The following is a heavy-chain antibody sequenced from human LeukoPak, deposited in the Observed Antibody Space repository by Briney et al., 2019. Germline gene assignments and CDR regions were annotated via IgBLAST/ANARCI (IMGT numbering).Heavy chain of an antibody. D-gene: IGHD2-15*01. J-gene: IGHJ4*02. V-gene: IGHV4-61*08. CDR1: GGSISSGGYY. CDR3: AREVVLDRSGFDY. Sequence: SETLSLTCTVSGGSISSGGYYWSWIRQPPGKGLEWIGYIYHSGSTNYNPSLKSRVTISVDTSKNQFSLKLSSVTAADTAVYYCAREVVLDRSGFDYWGQGTLVTVSS. CDR2: IYHSGST.